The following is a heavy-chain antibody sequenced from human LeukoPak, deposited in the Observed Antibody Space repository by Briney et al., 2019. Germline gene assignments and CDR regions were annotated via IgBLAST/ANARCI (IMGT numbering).Heavy chain of an antibody. CDR2: IDPSDSYH. Sequence: GESLRTSCEGSGYRFTSYWISWVRQMPGKGLEWMGRIDPSDSYHNYNPSFQGHVTISVDKSTATAFLQRSSLKASDTAIYYCARHSRGFCGGNCLPSLFYYWGQGSLVTVSS. D-gene: IGHD2-21*02. J-gene: IGHJ4*02. CDR3: ARHSRGFCGGNCLPSLFYY. CDR1: GYRFTSYW. V-gene: IGHV5-10-1*01.